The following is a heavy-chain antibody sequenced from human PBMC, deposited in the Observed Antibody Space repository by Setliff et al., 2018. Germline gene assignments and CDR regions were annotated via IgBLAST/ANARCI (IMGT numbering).Heavy chain of an antibody. CDR2: INTNTGNP. J-gene: IGHJ4*02. CDR1: GGTFSNYA. V-gene: IGHV7-4-1*02. Sequence: GASVKVSCKASGGTFSNYAISWVRQAPGQGLEWMGWINTNTGNPVYAQGFTGRFVFSLDTSVRTAYLQISSLKAEDTAVYYCARDRDGMFMFDSWGQGTLVTVSS. CDR3: ARDRDGMFMFDS. D-gene: IGHD3-10*02.